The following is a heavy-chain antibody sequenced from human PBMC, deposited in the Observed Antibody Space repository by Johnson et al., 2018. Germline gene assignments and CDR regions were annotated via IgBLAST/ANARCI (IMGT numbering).Heavy chain of an antibody. CDR3: TTVTPPWVSRGYYFDAFDI. V-gene: IGHV3-15*01. CDR2: IKSKTDGGTT. D-gene: IGHD3-22*01. CDR1: GFTFSSYA. J-gene: IGHJ3*02. Sequence: EVQLLESGGGLVQPGGSLRLSCAASGFTFSSYAMSWVRQAPGKGLEWVGRIKSKTDGGTTDYAAPVKGRFTISRDDSKNTLYLQMNSLKSEDTAVYYCTTVTPPWVSRGYYFDAFDIWGQGTMVTVSS.